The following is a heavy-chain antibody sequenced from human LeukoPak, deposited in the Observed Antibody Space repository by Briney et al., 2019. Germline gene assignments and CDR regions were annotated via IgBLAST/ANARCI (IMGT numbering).Heavy chain of an antibody. J-gene: IGHJ4*02. V-gene: IGHV3-21*01. CDR1: GFTFNAYS. CDR2: SWSGGTYI. D-gene: IGHD2-2*03. CDR3: ARLDMGD. Sequence: PGGSLRLSCAASGFTFNAYSMNWVRQAPGKGLEWVSSSWSGGTYIYYAASVEGRFTFSRDDAKNSLSLQMNNLRAEDTAVYYCARLDMGDWGQGTLVTVSS.